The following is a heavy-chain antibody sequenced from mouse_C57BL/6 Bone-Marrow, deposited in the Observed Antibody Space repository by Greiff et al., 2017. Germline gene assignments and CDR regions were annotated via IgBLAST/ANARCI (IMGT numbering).Heavy chain of an antibody. Sequence: QVQLQQPGAELVRPGSSVKLSCKASGYTFTSYWMHWVKQRPIQGLEWIGNIDPSDSDTHYNQKFKDKATLTVDKSSSTAYMQLSSLTSEDSAVYYCASYSNYFDYWGQGTTLTVSS. J-gene: IGHJ2*01. CDR1: GYTFTSYW. CDR3: ASYSNYFDY. CDR2: IDPSDSDT. V-gene: IGHV1-52*01. D-gene: IGHD2-5*01.